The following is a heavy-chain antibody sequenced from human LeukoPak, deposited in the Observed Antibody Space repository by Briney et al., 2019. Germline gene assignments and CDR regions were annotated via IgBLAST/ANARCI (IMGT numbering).Heavy chain of an antibody. Sequence: PGGSLRLSCVTSGFTFSGAAVHWVRQASGKGLVWLGRIRSKANNFATAYAASVKGRVTLSRDDSENTAYLQMNSLKTEDTAVYYCTSSNKAYCSGGKCRTDYYYYGMDVWGQGTTVTVSS. CDR2: IRSKANNFAT. J-gene: IGHJ6*02. D-gene: IGHD2-15*01. V-gene: IGHV3-73*01. CDR1: GFTFSGAA. CDR3: TSSNKAYCSGGKCRTDYYYYGMDV.